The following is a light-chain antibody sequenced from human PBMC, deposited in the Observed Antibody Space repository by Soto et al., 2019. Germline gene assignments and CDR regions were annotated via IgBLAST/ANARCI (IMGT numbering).Light chain of an antibody. V-gene: IGKV2-28*01. Sequence: DIVMTQSPLSLPVTPGEPASISCRSSQSLLHSNGYNYLDWYLQKPGQSPQLLIYLGSNRASGVPDRLSGSGSGTDFTLKISRVEAEDVGVYYCMQALQTPLTFGQGTKVEIK. CDR1: QSLLHSNGYNY. CDR3: MQALQTPLT. J-gene: IGKJ1*01. CDR2: LGS.